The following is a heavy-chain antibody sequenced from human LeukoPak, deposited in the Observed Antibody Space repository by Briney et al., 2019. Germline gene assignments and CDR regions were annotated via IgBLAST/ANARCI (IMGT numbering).Heavy chain of an antibody. CDR3: ARGIAARPGDY. CDR2: INPNSGVT. Sequence: ASVKVSCKASGGTFSSYAISWVRQAPGQGPEWMGWINPNSGVTNYAQKFQGRVTMTRDTSISTAYMELSRLRSDDTAVYYCARGIAARPGDYWGQGTLVTVSS. CDR1: GGTFSSYA. D-gene: IGHD6-6*01. V-gene: IGHV1-2*02. J-gene: IGHJ4*02.